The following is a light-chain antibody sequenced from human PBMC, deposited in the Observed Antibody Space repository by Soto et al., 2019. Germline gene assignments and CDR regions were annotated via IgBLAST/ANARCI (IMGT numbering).Light chain of an antibody. CDR3: CSYVGDSLV. CDR2: EVS. J-gene: IGLJ2*01. CDR1: SSDVESYNL. V-gene: IGLV2-23*02. Sequence: QSALTQPASVSGSPGQSITISCTGTSSDVESYNLVSWYQQHPGKVTKIMIYEVSERPSGVSHRISGSKSGNTASLTISGRQSEDEADYYCCSYVGDSLVFGGGTKLTVL.